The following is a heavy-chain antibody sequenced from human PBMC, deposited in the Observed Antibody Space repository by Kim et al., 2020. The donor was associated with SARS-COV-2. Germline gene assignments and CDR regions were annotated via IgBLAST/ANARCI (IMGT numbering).Heavy chain of an antibody. CDR2: IYSGGST. D-gene: IGHD4-17*01. CDR1: GFTVSSNY. Sequence: GGSLRLSCAASGFTVSSNYMSWVRQAPGKGLEWVSVIYSGGSTYYADSVKGRFTISRDNSKNTLYLQVNSLRAEDTAVDYCARDFGDYAPVAWGQGTLVTVSS. CDR3: ARDFGDYAPVA. J-gene: IGHJ5*02. V-gene: IGHV3-53*01.